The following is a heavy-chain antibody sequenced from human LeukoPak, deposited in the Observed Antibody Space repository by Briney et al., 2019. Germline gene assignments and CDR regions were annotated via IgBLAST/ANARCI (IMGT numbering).Heavy chain of an antibody. J-gene: IGHJ6*03. CDR1: GYTFTSYY. Sequence: ASVKVSCKASGYTFTSYYMHWVRQAPGQGLEWMGIINPSGGSTSYAQKFQGRVTMTRDMSTSTVYMELSSLRSEDTAVYYCARDWCDFWSGYHSLGYYYYMDVWGKGTTVTVSS. V-gene: IGHV1-46*01. CDR3: ARDWCDFWSGYHSLGYYYYMDV. D-gene: IGHD3-3*01. CDR2: INPSGGST.